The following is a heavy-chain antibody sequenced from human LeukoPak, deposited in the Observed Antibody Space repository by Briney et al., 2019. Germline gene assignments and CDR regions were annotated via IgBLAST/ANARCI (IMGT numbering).Heavy chain of an antibody. D-gene: IGHD4-17*01. CDR1: GFTFSSYS. CDR2: ISSSSSYI. V-gene: IGHV3-21*01. CDR3: ARESTVTGGISYFDC. Sequence: GSLRLSCAASGFTFSSYSMNWVRQAPGKGLEWVSSISSSSSYIYYADSVKGRFTISRDNAKNSLYLQMNRLRAEDTAVYYCARESTVTGGISYFDCWGQGTLVTVSS. J-gene: IGHJ4*02.